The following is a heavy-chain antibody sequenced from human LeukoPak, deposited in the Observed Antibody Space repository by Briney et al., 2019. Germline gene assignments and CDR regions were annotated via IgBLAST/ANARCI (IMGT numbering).Heavy chain of an antibody. D-gene: IGHD3-10*01. CDR3: ARDKFSGITLVRGIISY. Sequence: GGSLRLSCAASGFTFSSYDMNWVRQAPGKGLEWVSGISGNGGSTYYADSVKGRFTISRDIAKNQLYLQMNTLRAEDTAVYYCARDKFSGITLVRGIISYWGQGTLVTVSS. V-gene: IGHV3-23*01. CDR2: ISGNGGST. CDR1: GFTFSSYD. J-gene: IGHJ4*02.